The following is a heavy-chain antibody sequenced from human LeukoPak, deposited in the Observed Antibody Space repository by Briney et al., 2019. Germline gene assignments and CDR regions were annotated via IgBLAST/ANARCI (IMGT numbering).Heavy chain of an antibody. J-gene: IGHJ1*01. CDR1: GYTFTSYD. CDR3: ARGRTANAEYFQH. Sequence: ASVKVSCKASGYTFTSYDINWVRQATGQGLEWMGWMNPNSGNTGYAQKFQGRVTITRNTSISTAYMELSSLRSENTAVYYCARGRTANAEYFQHWGQGTLVTVSS. V-gene: IGHV1-8*03. CDR2: MNPNSGNT. D-gene: IGHD2-21*02.